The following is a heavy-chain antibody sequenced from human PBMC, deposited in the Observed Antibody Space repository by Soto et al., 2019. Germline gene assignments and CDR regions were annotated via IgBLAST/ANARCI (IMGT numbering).Heavy chain of an antibody. CDR2: IHSSGRT. CDR1: GGPIRSYAFY. Sequence: SETLSLTCTVSGGPIRSYAFYWSWIRQHPGKGLEWIGYIHSSGRTYYNPSLESRVNISADTSKTQLSMKLTSVNDADTAVYYCAARGSYFGSWGQGTLVT. CDR3: AARGSYFGS. V-gene: IGHV4-31*03. J-gene: IGHJ4*02. D-gene: IGHD1-26*01.